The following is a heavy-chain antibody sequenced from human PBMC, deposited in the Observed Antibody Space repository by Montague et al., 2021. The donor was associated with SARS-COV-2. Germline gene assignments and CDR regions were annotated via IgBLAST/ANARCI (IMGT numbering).Heavy chain of an antibody. CDR3: ARETMTADAFDI. J-gene: IGHJ3*02. Sequence: SETLSLTCTVSGASVGSSDWGWIRQYPGKGLEWIGYFYSVGSTDYNPSLKSRATISRDTSKNQFSLKVRSVTAADKAVYYCARETMTADAFDIWGQGTMVTVSS. CDR1: GASVGSSD. CDR2: FYSVGST. D-gene: IGHD1-14*01. V-gene: IGHV4-59*02.